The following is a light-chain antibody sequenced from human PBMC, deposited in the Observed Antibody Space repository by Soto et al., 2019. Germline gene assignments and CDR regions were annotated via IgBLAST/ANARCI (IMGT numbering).Light chain of an antibody. J-gene: IGKJ3*01. Sequence: EIVLTQSPGTLSLSPGERATLSCRASQSVSSSSLAWYQQKPGQAPRLLIYGASSRATGIPDRFSGSGSGTDFTLTISRLEPEDFAVYYCQQYGSSLVTFGPGTKVDIK. V-gene: IGKV3-20*01. CDR2: GAS. CDR3: QQYGSSLVT. CDR1: QSVSSSS.